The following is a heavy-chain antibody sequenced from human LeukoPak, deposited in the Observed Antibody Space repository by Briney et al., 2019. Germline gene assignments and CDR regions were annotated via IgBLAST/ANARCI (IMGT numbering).Heavy chain of an antibody. D-gene: IGHD6-19*01. Sequence: GGSLRLSCAASGFTFSSYGMSWVRQAPGKGLEWVSAVSSSGGTTYYADSVKGRFTISRDNSKNTLSLQMNSLRAEDTAVYYCARLKAVAGMNLPLDYWGQGTLVTVSS. J-gene: IGHJ4*02. CDR2: VSSSGGTT. CDR3: ARLKAVAGMNLPLDY. V-gene: IGHV3-23*01. CDR1: GFTFSSYG.